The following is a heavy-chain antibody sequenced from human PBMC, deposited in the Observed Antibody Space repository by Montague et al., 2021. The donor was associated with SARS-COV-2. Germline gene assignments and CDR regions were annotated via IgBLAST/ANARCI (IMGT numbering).Heavy chain of an antibody. V-gene: IGHV4-59*12. D-gene: IGHD1-14*01. CDR2: IPYTGST. J-gene: IGHJ4*02. CDR1: GGSISNFY. Sequence: SETLSLTCTVSGGSISNFYWTWIRSPPRKGLDWIGSIPYTGSTNYNPSLKSRVAISVDTSKNQFSLKLTSVTAADTAFYYCARINPTGVDFWGQGTLVTVSS. CDR3: ARINPTGVDF.